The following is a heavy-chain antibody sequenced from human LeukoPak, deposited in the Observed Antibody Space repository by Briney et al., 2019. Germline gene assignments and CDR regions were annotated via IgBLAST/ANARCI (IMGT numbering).Heavy chain of an antibody. CDR3: ARDLPRGPGYCSSTSCSEYFQH. Sequence: GGSLRLSCAASGFIVSNNYMSWVRQAPGRGLEWVSVIFAGGTTNYADSVKGRFIISRDNSKNTLYLQMNSLRAEDTAVYYCARDLPRGPGYCSSTSCSEYFQHWGQGTLVTVSS. J-gene: IGHJ1*01. D-gene: IGHD2-2*03. CDR1: GFIVSNNY. CDR2: IFAGGTT. V-gene: IGHV3-66*01.